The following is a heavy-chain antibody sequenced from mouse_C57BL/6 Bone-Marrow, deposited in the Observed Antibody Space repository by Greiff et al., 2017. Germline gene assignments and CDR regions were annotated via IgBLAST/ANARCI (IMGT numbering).Heavy chain of an antibody. J-gene: IGHJ2*01. D-gene: IGHD1-1*01. V-gene: IGHV14-4*01. CDR1: GFNIKDDY. CDR3: TTFITEDYFDY. CDR2: IDPENGDT. Sequence: EVKLVESGAELVRPGASVKLSCTASGFNIKDDYMHWVKQRPEQGLEWIGWIDPENGDTEYASKFQGKATITADTSSNTAYLQLSSLTSEDTAVYYCTTFITEDYFDYWGQGTTLTVSS.